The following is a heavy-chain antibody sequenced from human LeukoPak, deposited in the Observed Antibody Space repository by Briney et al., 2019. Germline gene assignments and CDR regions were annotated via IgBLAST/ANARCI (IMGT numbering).Heavy chain of an antibody. D-gene: IGHD6-13*01. CDR2: ISWNSGSI. J-gene: IGHJ3*02. V-gene: IGHV3-9*03. CDR3: AKDSSWSRGAFDI. CDR1: GFTFDDYA. Sequence: GGSLRLSCAASGFTFDDYAMHWVRHAPGKGLEWVSGISWNSGSIGYADSVKGRFTISRDNAKNSLYLQMNSLRAEDMALYYCAKDSSWSRGAFDIWGQGTMVTVSS.